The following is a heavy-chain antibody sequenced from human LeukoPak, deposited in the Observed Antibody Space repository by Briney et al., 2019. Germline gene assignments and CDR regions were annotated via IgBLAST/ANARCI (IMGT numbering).Heavy chain of an antibody. CDR2: INSDGSAT. D-gene: IGHD3-16*02. V-gene: IGHV3-74*01. J-gene: IGHJ4*02. CDR3: ARGTAGYHSSYFDY. Sequence: GGPLRLSCAASGFTFGSPWMHWVRQAPGKGLVWVSRINSDGSATAYADSVKGRFTISRDNAENTLYLQMNSLRAEDTAVYYCARGTAGYHSSYFDYWGQGTLVTVSS. CDR1: GFTFGSPW.